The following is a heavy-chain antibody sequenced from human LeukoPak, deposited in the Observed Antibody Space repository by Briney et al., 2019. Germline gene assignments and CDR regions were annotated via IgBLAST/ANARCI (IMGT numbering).Heavy chain of an antibody. Sequence: GGSLRLSCVASGLTFSKYGMHWVRQAPGKGLEWVAFIQFDGGDIFYADSVKGRFTISRDNSKNTLFLQMNSLRIDDTAMYYCAEDQQLEPFHYWGRGTLVTVSS. J-gene: IGHJ4*02. CDR2: IQFDGGDI. V-gene: IGHV3-30*02. CDR3: AEDQQLEPFHY. D-gene: IGHD1-1*01. CDR1: GLTFSKYG.